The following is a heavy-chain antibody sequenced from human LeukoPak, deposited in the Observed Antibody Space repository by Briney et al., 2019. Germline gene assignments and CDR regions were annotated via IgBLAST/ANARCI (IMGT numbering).Heavy chain of an antibody. Sequence: SETLSLTCAVYGGSFSGYYWSWIRQPPGKGLEWIGEINHSGSTNYNPSLKSRVTISVDTSKNQFSLKLGSVTAADTAVYYCARVRRYCSGGSCPVYNWFDPWGQGTLVTVSS. CDR3: ARVRRYCSGGSCPVYNWFDP. D-gene: IGHD2-15*01. V-gene: IGHV4-34*01. J-gene: IGHJ5*02. CDR1: GGSFSGYY. CDR2: INHSGST.